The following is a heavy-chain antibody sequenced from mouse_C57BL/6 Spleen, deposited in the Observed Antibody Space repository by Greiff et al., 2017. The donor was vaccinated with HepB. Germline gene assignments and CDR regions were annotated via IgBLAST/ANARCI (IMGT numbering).Heavy chain of an antibody. Sequence: VQLQQSGPVLVKPGASVKMSCKASGYTFTDYYMNWVKQSHGKSLEWIGVINPYNGGTSYNQKFKGKATLTVDKSSSTAYMELNSLTSEDSAVYYCARRGPPGPAMDYWGQGTSVTVSS. CDR3: ARRGPPGPAMDY. J-gene: IGHJ4*01. CDR2: INPYNGGT. D-gene: IGHD3-3*01. CDR1: GYTFTDYY. V-gene: IGHV1-19*01.